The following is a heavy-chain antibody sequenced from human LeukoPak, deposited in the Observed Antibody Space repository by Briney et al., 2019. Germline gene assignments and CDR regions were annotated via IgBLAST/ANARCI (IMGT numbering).Heavy chain of an antibody. CDR2: IRSKAYGGTT. D-gene: IGHD2-2*01. Sequence: PGGSLRLSCTASGFTFDHYVVSWFRQAPGKGLEWVGFIRSKAYGGTTEYAASVKGRFTISRDDSKNTLYLQMNSLKTEDTAVYYCTTEPPMDFFVVLPAWGQGTLATVSS. V-gene: IGHV3-49*03. CDR1: GFTFDHYV. CDR3: TTEPPMDFFVVLPA. J-gene: IGHJ5*02.